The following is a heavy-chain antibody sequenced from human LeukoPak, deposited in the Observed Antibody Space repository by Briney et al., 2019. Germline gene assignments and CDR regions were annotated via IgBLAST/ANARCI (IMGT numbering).Heavy chain of an antibody. J-gene: IGHJ4*02. D-gene: IGHD2-21*01. CDR2: IIPIFGTA. CDR3: AVLINCGGDCYSFDY. Sequence: SVKVSCKASGGTFSSYAISWVRQAPGQGLEWMGGIIPIFGTANYAQKFQGRVTITTDESTSTAYMELSSLRSEDTAVYYCAVLINCGGDCYSFDYWGQGTLVTVSS. V-gene: IGHV1-69*05. CDR1: GGTFSSYA.